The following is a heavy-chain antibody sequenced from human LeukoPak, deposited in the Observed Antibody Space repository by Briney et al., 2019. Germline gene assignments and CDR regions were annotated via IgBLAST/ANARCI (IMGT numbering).Heavy chain of an antibody. V-gene: IGHV5-10-1*01. Sequence: GESLKISCKGSGYSLTSYWITWVRQMPGKGLEWMGRIDPSDSYTNYSPSFQGHVTISADKSISTAYLQWSSLKASDIAMYYCARHGPTYDMDVWGQGTTVTVSS. D-gene: IGHD3/OR15-3a*01. J-gene: IGHJ6*02. CDR1: GYSLTSYW. CDR2: IDPSDSYT. CDR3: ARHGPTYDMDV.